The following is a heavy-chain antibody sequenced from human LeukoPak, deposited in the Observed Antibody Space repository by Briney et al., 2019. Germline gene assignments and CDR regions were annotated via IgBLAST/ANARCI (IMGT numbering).Heavy chain of an antibody. CDR3: ARDDSGTRRGRFEH. CDR1: GYTFSSYY. V-gene: IGHV1-46*01. Sequence: ASVKVSCKASGYTFSSYYIHWVRLAPGQGLEWMGIIDPTGGDTTYAPKFQDRVTLTRDTSTSTVYLGLSSLRSDDTAVYYCARDDSGTRRGRFEHWGQGTLVTVSS. CDR2: IDPTGGDT. D-gene: IGHD4-17*01. J-gene: IGHJ5*01.